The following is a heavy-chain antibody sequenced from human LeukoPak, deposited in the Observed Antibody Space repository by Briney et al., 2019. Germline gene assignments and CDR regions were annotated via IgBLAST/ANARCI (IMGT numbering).Heavy chain of an antibody. D-gene: IGHD5-24*01. J-gene: IGHJ4*02. CDR1: GFSLSDYW. V-gene: IGHV3-74*03. Sequence: RGSLRLSCAASGFSLSDYWMHWVRQAPGKGLVWVSRIKSDGDGSDTMHADSVKGRFTISRDNAKNTLYLQMNSLRAEDTAVYYCGRDQLGDGYIIDYWGQGTPVTVSS. CDR2: IKSDGDGSDT. CDR3: GRDQLGDGYIIDY.